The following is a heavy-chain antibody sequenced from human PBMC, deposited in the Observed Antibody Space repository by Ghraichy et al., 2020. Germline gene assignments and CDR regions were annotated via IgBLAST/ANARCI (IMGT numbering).Heavy chain of an antibody. D-gene: IGHD6-13*01. J-gene: IGHJ6*02. CDR3: ARDNSVGSSWYTSAYYYGMDV. V-gene: IGHV3-11*06. CDR1: GFTFSDYY. Sequence: LSLTCAASGFTFSDYYMSWIRQAPGKGLEWVSYISSSSSYTNYADSVKGRFTISRDNAKNSLYLQMNSLRAEDTAVYYCARDNSVGSSWYTSAYYYGMDVWGQGTTVTVSS. CDR2: ISSSSSYT.